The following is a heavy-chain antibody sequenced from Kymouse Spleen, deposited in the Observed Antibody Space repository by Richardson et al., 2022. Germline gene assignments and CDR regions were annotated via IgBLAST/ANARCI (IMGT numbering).Heavy chain of an antibody. CDR2: IYYSGST. CDR1: GGSISSGGYY. V-gene: IGHV4-31*03. J-gene: IGHJ6*02. D-gene: IGHD2-15*01. CDR3: ARDRGCSGGSCYYYYYYYGMDV. Sequence: QVQLQESGPGLVKPSQTLSLTCTVSGGSISSGGYYWSWIRQHPGKGLEWIGYIYYSGSTYYNPSLKSRVTISVDTSKNQFSLKLSSVTAADTAVYYCARDRGCSGGSCYYYYYYYGMDVWGQGTTVTVSS.